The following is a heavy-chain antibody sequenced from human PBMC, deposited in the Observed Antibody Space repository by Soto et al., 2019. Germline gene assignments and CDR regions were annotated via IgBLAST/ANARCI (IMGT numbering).Heavy chain of an antibody. CDR2: ISYDGSNK. Sequence: GGSLRLSCAASGFTFSSYGMHWVRQAPGKGLEWVAVISYDGSNKYFADSVKGRFTISRDNSKNTLYLQMNSLRAEDTAVYYCAKEAQYSSGWLRYYYYGMDVWGQGTTVTVSS. CDR3: AKEAQYSSGWLRYYYYGMDV. J-gene: IGHJ6*02. D-gene: IGHD6-19*01. CDR1: GFTFSSYG. V-gene: IGHV3-30*18.